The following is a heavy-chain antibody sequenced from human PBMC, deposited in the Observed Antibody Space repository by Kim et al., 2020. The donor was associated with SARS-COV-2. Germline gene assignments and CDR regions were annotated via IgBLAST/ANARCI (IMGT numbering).Heavy chain of an antibody. D-gene: IGHD6-6*01. Sequence: SETLSLTCTVSGYSISSGYYWGWIRQPPGKGLEWIGSIYHSGSTYYNPSLKSRVTISVDTSKNQFSLKLSSVTAADTAVYYCARARSSIAAPGGYWGQGT. CDR3: ARARSSIAAPGGY. J-gene: IGHJ4*02. V-gene: IGHV4-38-2*02. CDR1: GYSISSGYY. CDR2: IYHSGST.